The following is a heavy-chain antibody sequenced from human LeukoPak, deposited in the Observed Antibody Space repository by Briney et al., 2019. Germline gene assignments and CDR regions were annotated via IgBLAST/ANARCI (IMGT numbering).Heavy chain of an antibody. D-gene: IGHD6-19*01. J-gene: IGHJ3*02. Sequence: ASVKVSCKTSGYTFTDYYVHWVRQAPGQGLEWGGCVNPNSGVANYAQKFQGRVTMPRDTSISTAYMELSRLKSDDTAIYYCATLAVVGAFDIWGQGTMVTVSS. CDR2: VNPNSGVA. CDR3: ATLAVVGAFDI. V-gene: IGHV1-2*02. CDR1: GYTFTDYY.